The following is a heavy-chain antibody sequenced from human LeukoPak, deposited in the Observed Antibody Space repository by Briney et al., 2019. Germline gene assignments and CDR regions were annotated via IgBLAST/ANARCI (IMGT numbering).Heavy chain of an antibody. CDR3: ARDPRGYDY. CDR1: GYTFTSYD. D-gene: IGHD3-10*01. CDR2: INPNSGGT. Sequence: ASVKVSCKASGYTFTSYDINWVRQAPGQGLEWMGRINPNSGGTNYAQKFQGRVTMTRDTSISTAYMELNRLRSDDTAVYYCARDPRGYDYWGQGTLVTVSS. J-gene: IGHJ4*02. V-gene: IGHV1-2*06.